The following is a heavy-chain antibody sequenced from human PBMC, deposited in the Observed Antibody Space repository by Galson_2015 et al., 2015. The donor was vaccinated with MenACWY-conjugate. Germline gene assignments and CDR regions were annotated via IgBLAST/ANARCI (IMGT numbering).Heavy chain of an antibody. CDR3: AKSRGASFYFDS. CDR1: GSTLSGSA. CDR2: INPGGSST. J-gene: IGHJ4*02. Sequence: SLRLSCAASGSTLSGSAMHWVRHAPGKGLVWVSRINPGGSSTTYADSVKDRFTISRDNAKNTLYLQMNSLRPEDTAVFYCAKSRGASFYFDSWGQGTLVTVSP. V-gene: IGHV3-74*01. D-gene: IGHD1-26*01.